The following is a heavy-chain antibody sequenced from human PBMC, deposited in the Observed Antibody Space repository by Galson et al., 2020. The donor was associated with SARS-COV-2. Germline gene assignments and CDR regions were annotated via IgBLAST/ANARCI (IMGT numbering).Heavy chain of an antibody. CDR3: LAYSSSRHNY. CDR1: GFTFSDYA. D-gene: IGHD6-6*01. Sequence: GGSLRLSCSASGFTFSDYAMHWVRQAPGKGLEYVSAMSSNGGTSFYADSVSGRFTMSRDNSKNTFYLQMTGLTIEDTALYYCLAYSSSRHNYWGQGILVTVSS. V-gene: IGHV3-64D*09. CDR2: MSSNGGTS. J-gene: IGHJ4*02.